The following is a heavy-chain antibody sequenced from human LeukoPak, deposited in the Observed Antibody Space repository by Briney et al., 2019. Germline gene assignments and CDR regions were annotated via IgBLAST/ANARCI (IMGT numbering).Heavy chain of an antibody. CDR1: GGSISSSSYY. J-gene: IGHJ4*02. CDR3: ARVVWGSDRSSGD. D-gene: IGHD3-16*02. V-gene: IGHV4-39*01. Sequence: PSETLSLTCTVSGGSISSSSYYWGWRRQPPGTGLEWIGSIYYSGSTYYNPSLKSRVTISVDTSKNQFSLKLSSVTAADTAVYYCARVVWGSDRSSGDCGQGTLVTVSS. CDR2: IYYSGST.